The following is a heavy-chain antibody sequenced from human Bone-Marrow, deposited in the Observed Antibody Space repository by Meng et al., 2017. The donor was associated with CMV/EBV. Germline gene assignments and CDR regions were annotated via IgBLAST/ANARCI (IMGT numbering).Heavy chain of an antibody. D-gene: IGHD2-2*01. CDR3: ARVQSLIVPAARY. J-gene: IGHJ4*02. Sequence: ASVKVSCKASGYTFTGYYLHWVRQAPGQGLEWMGWISPNSGGTNYAQKFQGRVTMTRDTSISTAYMELSRLRSDDTAVYYCARVQSLIVPAARYWGQGTLVTVSS. CDR1: GYTFTGYY. CDR2: ISPNSGGT. V-gene: IGHV1-2*02.